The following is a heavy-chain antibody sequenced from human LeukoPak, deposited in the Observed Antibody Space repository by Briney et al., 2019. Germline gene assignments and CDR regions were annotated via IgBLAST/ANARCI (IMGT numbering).Heavy chain of an antibody. Sequence: KPSETLSLTCTVSGVSMGAYYWSWIRQPPGKGLEWIGYVYYRGITNYNPSLQSRVTISMDTSKNQFSLNLNSVTATDTALSFCARGVPVSWGGYYFDSWGQGTLVTVSS. CDR3: ARGVPVSWGGYYFDS. D-gene: IGHD3-10*01. V-gene: IGHV4-59*01. J-gene: IGHJ4*02. CDR2: VYYRGIT. CDR1: GVSMGAYY.